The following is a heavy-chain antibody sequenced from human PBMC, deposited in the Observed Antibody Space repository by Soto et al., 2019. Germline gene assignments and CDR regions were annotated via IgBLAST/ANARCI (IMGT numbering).Heavy chain of an antibody. CDR2: INHSGST. V-gene: IGHV4-34*01. Sequence: SETLSLTCAVYGGSFSGYYWSWIRQPPGKGLEWIGEINHSGSTNYNPSLKSRVTISVDTSKNQFSLKLSSVTAADTAVYYCARTDIAAAASDYWGQEPWSPSPQ. D-gene: IGHD6-13*01. J-gene: IGHJ4*01. CDR3: ARTDIAAAASDY. CDR1: GGSFSGYY.